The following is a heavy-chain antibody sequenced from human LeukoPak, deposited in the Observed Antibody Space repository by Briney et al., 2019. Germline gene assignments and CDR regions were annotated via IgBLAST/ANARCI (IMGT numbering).Heavy chain of an antibody. J-gene: IGHJ3*02. D-gene: IGHD1-26*01. CDR1: GFTVNRYY. CDR2: IYSGGST. Sequence: PGGSLRLSCAASGFTVNRYYMSWVRQAPGKGLEWVSVIYSGGSTYYADSVKGRFTISRDKSKNTLYLQMSSLRAEDTAVYYCARDSERATYAFDIWGQGTMVTVSS. CDR3: ARDSERATYAFDI. V-gene: IGHV3-53*01.